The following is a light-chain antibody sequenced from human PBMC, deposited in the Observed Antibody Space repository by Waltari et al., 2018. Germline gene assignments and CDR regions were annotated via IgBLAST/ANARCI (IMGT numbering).Light chain of an antibody. CDR1: QSLRHANGYNF. CDR2: LGS. Sequence: DIVLTQSPPSLPVTPGEPASISCRSSQSLRHANGYNFLDWYLQKPGQSPQLLIYLGSHRASGVPDRFSASGSGTDFTLTIGSLQPEDFATYYCQQSYIAPYTFGQGTKLEIK. J-gene: IGKJ2*01. CDR3: QQSYIAPYT. V-gene: IGKV2-28*01.